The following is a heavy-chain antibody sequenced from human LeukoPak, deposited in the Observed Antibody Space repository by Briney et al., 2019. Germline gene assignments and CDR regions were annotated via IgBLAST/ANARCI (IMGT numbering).Heavy chain of an antibody. CDR2: IYHSGST. V-gene: IGHV4-30-2*01. CDR3: ARGIRNDEGDWFDP. Sequence: TSQTLSLTCTVSGGSISSGGYYWSWIRQPPGKGLEWIGYIYHSGSTYYNPSLKSRVTISVDRSKNQFSLKLSSVTAADTAVYYCARGIRNDEGDWFDPWGQGTLVTVSS. D-gene: IGHD1-1*01. CDR1: GGSISSGGYY. J-gene: IGHJ5*02.